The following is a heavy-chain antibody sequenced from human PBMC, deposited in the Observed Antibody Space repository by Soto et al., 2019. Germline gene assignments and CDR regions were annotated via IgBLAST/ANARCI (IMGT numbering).Heavy chain of an antibody. Sequence: GESLKISCXGSGYSFTSCWIGWVRQMPGKGLEWMGIIYPGDSDTRYSPSFQGQVTISADKSISTAYLQWSSLKASDTAMYYCARQLPSAYDFWSVGNYYGMDVWGQGTTVTVSS. J-gene: IGHJ6*02. CDR1: GYSFTSCW. CDR3: ARQLPSAYDFWSVGNYYGMDV. V-gene: IGHV5-51*01. CDR2: IYPGDSDT. D-gene: IGHD3-3*01.